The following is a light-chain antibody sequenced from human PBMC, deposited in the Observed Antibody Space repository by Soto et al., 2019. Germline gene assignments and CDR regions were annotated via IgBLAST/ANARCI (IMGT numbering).Light chain of an antibody. J-gene: IGKJ5*01. CDR3: RQARQSLT. V-gene: IGKV2-28*01. CDR2: FGS. Sequence: IVMTESTLTLPVTPGEPSSISCRSIQSLLYNNTYNYLDWYVQKPGQSPQLLIYFGSNRAPGVPDRFSGSGSGTDFTLKINRVEAEDVGTYYCRQARQSLTFGQGTRLEI. CDR1: QSLLYNNTYNY.